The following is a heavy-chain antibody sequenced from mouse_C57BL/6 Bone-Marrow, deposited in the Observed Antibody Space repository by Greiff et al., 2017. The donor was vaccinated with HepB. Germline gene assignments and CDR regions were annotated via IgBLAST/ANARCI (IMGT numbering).Heavy chain of an antibody. Sequence: QVQLKQSGAELMKPGASVKLSCKATGYTFTGYWIEWVKQRPGHGLEWIGEILPGSGSTNYNEKFKGKATLTADTSSNTAYMQLSSLTTEDSAIYYCAKWGTGQLRLYAVDYCGQGTSVTVSS. J-gene: IGHJ4*01. CDR2: ILPGSGST. V-gene: IGHV1-9*01. CDR1: GYTFTGYW. D-gene: IGHD3-2*02. CDR3: AKWGTGQLRLYAVDY.